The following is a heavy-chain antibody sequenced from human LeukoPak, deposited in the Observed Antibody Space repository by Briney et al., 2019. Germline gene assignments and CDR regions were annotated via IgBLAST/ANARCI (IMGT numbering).Heavy chain of an antibody. CDR1: GFTFSNAW. J-gene: IGHJ4*02. Sequence: RTGGSLRLSCEASGFTFSNAWMNWVRQAPGMGLEWVGRIRSKTDGGTTDYAAPVKGRFIISRDDSRNTLYLQMNSLKTEDTALYYCTTWADLYDYWGQGTLVTVSS. V-gene: IGHV3-15*01. CDR3: TTWADLYDY. CDR2: IRSKTDGGTT.